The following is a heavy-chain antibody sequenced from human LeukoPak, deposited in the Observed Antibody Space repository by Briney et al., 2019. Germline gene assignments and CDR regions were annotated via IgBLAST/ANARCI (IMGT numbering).Heavy chain of an antibody. Sequence: ASVKVSCKASGYTFTSYGIIWVRQAPGQGLEWMGWISAYNGNTNYAQKLQGRVTMTTDTSTSTAYMELRSLRSDDTAVYYCARALVYYGSGSYYESLNWFDPWGQGTLVTVSS. CDR2: ISAYNGNT. D-gene: IGHD3-10*01. CDR3: ARALVYYGSGSYYESLNWFDP. V-gene: IGHV1-18*01. CDR1: GYTFTSYG. J-gene: IGHJ5*02.